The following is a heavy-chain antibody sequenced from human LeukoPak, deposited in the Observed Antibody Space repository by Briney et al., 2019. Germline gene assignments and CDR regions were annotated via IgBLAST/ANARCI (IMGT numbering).Heavy chain of an antibody. V-gene: IGHV3-48*01. CDR2: INTGSTTI. Sequence: GGSLRLSCAASGFPFSPYTMHWFRQPPGKGLEWVSYINTGSTTIYYADSVKGRFTISRDNAKNSVYLHLNSLRAEDTAVYYCARDSSVCEFDVWGQGTLVTVSS. CDR3: ARDSSVCEFDV. D-gene: IGHD6-6*01. CDR1: GFPFSPYT. J-gene: IGHJ3*01.